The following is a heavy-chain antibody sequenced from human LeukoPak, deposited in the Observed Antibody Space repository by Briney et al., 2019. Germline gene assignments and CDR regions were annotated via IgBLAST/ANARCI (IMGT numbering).Heavy chain of an antibody. D-gene: IGHD7-27*01. Sequence: VGPLRRSCAATGFTYRSYAMSWFRQAPGLGLQLVSAISSSGGSTYYADSVKGRFTISRDNSKNTLFLQMNSLRAEDTAVYYCAKGESNWDYYFDYWGQGTLVTVSS. CDR3: AKGESNWDYYFDY. CDR2: ISSSGGST. J-gene: IGHJ4*02. CDR1: GFTYRSYA. V-gene: IGHV3-23*01.